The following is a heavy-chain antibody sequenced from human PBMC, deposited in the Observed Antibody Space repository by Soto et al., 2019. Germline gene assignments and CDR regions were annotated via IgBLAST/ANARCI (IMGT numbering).Heavy chain of an antibody. Sequence: SETLSLTCTVCDGSISNFYWSWIRQPPGKGLEWIGYISSSGNTNYNPSLKSQVSISVDTSKNQFSLNLTSVTAADTAVYYCARAPMVLTRSYFDSWGQGTPVTVSS. CDR3: ARAPMVLTRSYFDS. J-gene: IGHJ4*02. D-gene: IGHD3-22*01. V-gene: IGHV4-59*01. CDR1: DGSISNFY. CDR2: ISSSGNT.